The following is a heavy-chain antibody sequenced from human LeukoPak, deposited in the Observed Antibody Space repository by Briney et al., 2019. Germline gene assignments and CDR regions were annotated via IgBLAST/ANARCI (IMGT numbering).Heavy chain of an antibody. V-gene: IGHV1-69*13. CDR2: IIPIFGTA. D-gene: IGHD5-18*01. Sequence: SVKVSCKASGGTFSSYAISWVRQAPGQGLEWMGEIIPIFGTANYAQKFQGRVTITADESTSTAYMELSSLRSEDTAVYYCAYGYSYGYVHYWGQGTLVTVSS. CDR1: GGTFSSYA. J-gene: IGHJ4*02. CDR3: AYGYSYGYVHY.